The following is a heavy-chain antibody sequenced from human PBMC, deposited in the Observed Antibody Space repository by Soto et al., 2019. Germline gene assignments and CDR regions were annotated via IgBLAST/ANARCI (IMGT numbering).Heavy chain of an antibody. Sequence: QVPLVQSGAEVKQPGASLKVSCKATGYSFSSYGFIWVRQAPGQGLKWMGWISGYNGDTNYVRSLQGRATMTTDTSTTTVYMELRSLRPDDTAVYYCARAEAYSSSWYAMDVWGQGTTVTVSS. CDR3: ARAEAYSSSWYAMDV. J-gene: IGHJ6*02. D-gene: IGHD6-13*01. CDR1: GYSFSSYG. CDR2: ISGYNGDT. V-gene: IGHV1-18*01.